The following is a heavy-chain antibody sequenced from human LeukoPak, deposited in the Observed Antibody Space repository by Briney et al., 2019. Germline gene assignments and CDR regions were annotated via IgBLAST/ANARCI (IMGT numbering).Heavy chain of an antibody. J-gene: IGHJ6*03. CDR2: ISSSGSTI. D-gene: IGHD1-26*01. V-gene: IGHV3-11*04. CDR3: ARVKWAYYYMDV. CDR1: GFTFSDYY. Sequence: GGSLRLSCAASGFTFSDYYMSWIRQAPGKGPEWVSYISSSGSTIYYADSVKGRFTISRDNAKNSLYLQMNSLRAEDTAVYYCARVKWAYYYMDVWGKGTTVTVSS.